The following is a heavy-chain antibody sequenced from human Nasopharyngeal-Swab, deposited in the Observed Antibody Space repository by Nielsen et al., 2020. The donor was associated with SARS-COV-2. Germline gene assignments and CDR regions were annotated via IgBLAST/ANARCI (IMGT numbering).Heavy chain of an antibody. CDR2: GDSSGTT. V-gene: IGHV4-31*02. CDR3: ARSALEPTTRAFAL. D-gene: IGHD3-3*01. J-gene: IGHJ4*01. Sequence: PGKGLEWIGYGDSSGTTHYNPSLQGRVEISEDVSDNQVALKLRSVTAADSAMYFCARSALEPTTRAFALWGQGSPVTVSS.